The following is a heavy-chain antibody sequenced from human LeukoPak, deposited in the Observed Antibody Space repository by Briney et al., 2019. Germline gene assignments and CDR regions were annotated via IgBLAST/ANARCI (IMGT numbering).Heavy chain of an antibody. D-gene: IGHD6-13*01. CDR2: IKQDGSEK. V-gene: IGHV3-7*01. Sequence: GGSLRLSCAASGFTFSSYWMSWVRQAPGKGLEWVANIKQDGSEKYYVDSVKGRFTISRDNAKNSLYLQMNSLRAEDTAVYYCARADGYSSSWYASYYYYYMDVWGKGTTVTISS. J-gene: IGHJ6*03. CDR1: GFTFSSYW. CDR3: ARADGYSSSWYASYYYYYMDV.